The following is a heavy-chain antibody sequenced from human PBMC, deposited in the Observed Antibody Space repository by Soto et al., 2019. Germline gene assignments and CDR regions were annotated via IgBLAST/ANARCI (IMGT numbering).Heavy chain of an antibody. J-gene: IGHJ6*02. CDR2: IYTSGST. CDR3: ARARVNLLREIVKYNMDL. V-gene: IGHV4-4*07. D-gene: IGHD1-1*01. CDR1: GGSISSYY. Sequence: SETLSLTCTVSGGSISSYYWSWIRQPAGKGLEWIGRIYTSGSTNYNPSLKSRVTMSVDTSKNQFSLKLSSVTAADTAIYYCARARVNLLREIVKYNMDLWGQGTTVTVSS.